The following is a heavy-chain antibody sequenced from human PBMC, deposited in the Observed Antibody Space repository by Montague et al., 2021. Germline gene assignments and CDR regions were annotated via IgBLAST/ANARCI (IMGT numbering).Heavy chain of an antibody. CDR1: GFLFNNYV. CDR2: INGNSINI. V-gene: IGHV3-9*01. CDR3: VKDTRDYYPDF. Sequence: RSLSFAASGFLFNNYVMNWVRQAPGKGLEWVSGINGNSINIDYADSVKGRFTISRDNAKNSLYLQMNSLRAEDTAFYYCVKDTRDYYPDFWGQGILVTVSS. D-gene: IGHD3-3*01. J-gene: IGHJ4*02.